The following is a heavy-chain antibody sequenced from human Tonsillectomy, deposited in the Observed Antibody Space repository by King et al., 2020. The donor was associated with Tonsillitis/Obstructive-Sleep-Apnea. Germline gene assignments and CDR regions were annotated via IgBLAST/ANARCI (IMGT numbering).Heavy chain of an antibody. Sequence: VQLPQWGAGLLKPSETLSLTCAVYGGSFSGYYWSWIRQPPGKGLEWIGEINHSGSTNYNPSLKSRVTISVDTSKNQFSLKLSSVTAADTAVYYCAGEDYDSSGYFPRDYYYMDVWGKGTTVTVSS. CDR1: GGSFSGYY. D-gene: IGHD3-22*01. J-gene: IGHJ6*03. V-gene: IGHV4-34*01. CDR3: AGEDYDSSGYFPRDYYYMDV. CDR2: INHSGST.